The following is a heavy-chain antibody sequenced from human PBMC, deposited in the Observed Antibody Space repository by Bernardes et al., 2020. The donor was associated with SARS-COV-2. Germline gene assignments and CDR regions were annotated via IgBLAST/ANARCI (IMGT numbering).Heavy chain of an antibody. D-gene: IGHD5-12*01. CDR1: GGSISSDY. Sequence: ETLPLTCTVSGGSISSDYWSWIRQPAGKGLEWIGRIYSTGTTNYNPSLKSRVTMSVDTSKNQFSLKVTSVTAADTAVYYCARDSGNIGRGMDVWGQGTTVTVSS. CDR3: ARDSGNIGRGMDV. V-gene: IGHV4-4*07. J-gene: IGHJ6*02. CDR2: IYSTGTT.